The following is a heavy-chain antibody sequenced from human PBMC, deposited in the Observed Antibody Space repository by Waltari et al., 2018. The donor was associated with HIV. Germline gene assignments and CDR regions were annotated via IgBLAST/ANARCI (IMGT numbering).Heavy chain of an antibody. Sequence: EVQLVESGGGLVQPGGSLRLSCAASGFTFSSYSMNWVRQAPGRGVECVSYISSSSTIYYADSVRGRFTISRDNAKNSLYLRMNSLRAEDTAVYYCARDDYGMDVWGQGTTVTVSS. CDR1: GFTFSSYS. V-gene: IGHV3-48*04. CDR2: ISSSSTI. J-gene: IGHJ6*02. CDR3: ARDDYGMDV.